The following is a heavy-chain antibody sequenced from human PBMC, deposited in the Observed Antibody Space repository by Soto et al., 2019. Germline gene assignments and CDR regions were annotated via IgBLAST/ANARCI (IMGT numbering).Heavy chain of an antibody. V-gene: IGHV1-69*12. CDR1: GGTFSSYA. CDR2: IIPIFGTA. J-gene: IGHJ4*02. Sequence: QVQLVQSGAEVKKPGSSVKVSCKASGGTFSSYAISWVRQAPGQGLEWMGGIIPIFGTANYAQKFQGRVTITADEATSTAYMELSSLRSEDTAVYYCARVSGSYYDGGYYFDYWGQGTLVTVSS. CDR3: ARVSGSYYDGGYYFDY. D-gene: IGHD1-26*01.